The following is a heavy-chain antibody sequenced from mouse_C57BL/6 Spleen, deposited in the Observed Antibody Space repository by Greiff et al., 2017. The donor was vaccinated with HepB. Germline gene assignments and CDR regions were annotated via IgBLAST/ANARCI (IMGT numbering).Heavy chain of an antibody. D-gene: IGHD1-1*01. CDR1: GYTFTDYY. CDR3: ARSGYGSSPGWFAY. Sequence: VQLQQSGPELVKPGASVKISCKASGYTFTDYYMNWVKQSHGKSLEWIGDINPNNGGTSYNQKFKGKATLTVDKSSSTAYMELRSLTSEDSAVYYCARSGYGSSPGWFAYWGQGTLVTVSA. J-gene: IGHJ3*01. V-gene: IGHV1-26*01. CDR2: INPNNGGT.